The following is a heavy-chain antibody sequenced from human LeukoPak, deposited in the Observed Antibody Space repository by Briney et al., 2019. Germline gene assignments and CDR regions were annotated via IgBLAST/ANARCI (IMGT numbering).Heavy chain of an antibody. V-gene: IGHV3-23*01. CDR2: ISGSGGTT. CDR3: ARDLYYYDSSGQTLSHFDY. CDR1: GFTFSSYA. Sequence: GGSLRLSCAASGFTFSSYAMSWVRQAPGKGLEWVSAISGSGGTTYFADSVKGRFTISRDNSKNTLYLQMNSLRAEDTAVYYCARDLYYYDSSGQTLSHFDYWGQGTLVTVSS. D-gene: IGHD3-22*01. J-gene: IGHJ4*02.